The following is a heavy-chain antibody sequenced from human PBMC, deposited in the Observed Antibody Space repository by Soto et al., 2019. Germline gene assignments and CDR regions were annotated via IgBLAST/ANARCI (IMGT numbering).Heavy chain of an antibody. V-gene: IGHV3-48*02. CDR3: VRDTFAGPGY. Sequence: SGGSLRLSCAASGFIFSSNGMNWVRQAPGKGLEWISYITSGSGSTMYYADSVKGRFTISRDNAKNSVYLQMNSLRDEDTAVYYCVRDTFAGPGYWGQGTLVTVSS. CDR1: GFIFSSNG. J-gene: IGHJ4*02. D-gene: IGHD3-3*01. CDR2: ITSGSGSTM.